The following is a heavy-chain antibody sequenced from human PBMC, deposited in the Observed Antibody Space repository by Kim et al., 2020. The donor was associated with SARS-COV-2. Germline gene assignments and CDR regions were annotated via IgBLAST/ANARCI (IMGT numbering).Heavy chain of an antibody. CDR3: AKESDAFDI. J-gene: IGHJ3*02. CDR2: ERSK. Sequence: ERSKFYAGSVKGRFTISRDNSKNVLCLQMDSVRGEDTAVYYCAKESDAFDIWGQGTMVTVSS. V-gene: IGHV3-30*02.